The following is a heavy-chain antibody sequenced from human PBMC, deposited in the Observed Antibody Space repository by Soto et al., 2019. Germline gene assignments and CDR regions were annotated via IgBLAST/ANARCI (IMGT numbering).Heavy chain of an antibody. Sequence: SETLSLTCTVSGGSISSYYWSWIRQPPGKGLEWIGYIYYSGSTNYNPSLKSRVTISVDTSKNQFSLKLSSVTAADTAVYYCAKNQPIAAARFYYYGMDVWGQGTTVTVSS. CDR3: AKNQPIAAARFYYYGMDV. V-gene: IGHV4-59*01. CDR2: IYYSGST. J-gene: IGHJ6*02. D-gene: IGHD6-13*01. CDR1: GGSISSYY.